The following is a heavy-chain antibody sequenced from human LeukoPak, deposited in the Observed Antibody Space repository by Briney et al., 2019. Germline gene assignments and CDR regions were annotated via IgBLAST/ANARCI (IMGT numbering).Heavy chain of an antibody. J-gene: IGHJ4*02. V-gene: IGHV1-2*02. Sequence: ASVKVSCKASGYTFTGYYMHWVRQAPGQGLEWMGWINPNSGGTNYAQKFQGRVTMTRDTSISTAYMELSRLRSDDTAVYYCARVPYYYDRSGYYGQEDYWGQGTLVTVSS. CDR3: ARVPYYYDRSGYYGQEDY. CDR2: INPNSGGT. CDR1: GYTFTGYY. D-gene: IGHD3-22*01.